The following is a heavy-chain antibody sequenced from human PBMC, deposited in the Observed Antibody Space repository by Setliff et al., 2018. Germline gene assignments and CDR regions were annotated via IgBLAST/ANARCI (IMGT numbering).Heavy chain of an antibody. Sequence: LRLSCAASGFTFSSYAMSWVRQAPGKGLEWVSSISGSGGSTYYADSVKGRFTISRDNSKNTLYLQVNSLRAEDTAVYYCAKIRSGWYEAIDYWGQGTLVTVSS. D-gene: IGHD6-19*01. CDR2: ISGSGGST. J-gene: IGHJ4*02. CDR3: AKIRSGWYEAIDY. V-gene: IGHV3-23*01. CDR1: GFTFSSYA.